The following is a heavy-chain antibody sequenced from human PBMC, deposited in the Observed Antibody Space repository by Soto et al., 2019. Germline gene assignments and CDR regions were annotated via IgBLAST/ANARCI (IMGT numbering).Heavy chain of an antibody. J-gene: IGHJ4*02. V-gene: IGHV4-59*01. CDR3: ARANWYSEY. Sequence: PSETLSLTCTVSGGSISSYYWSWIRQPPGKGLEWIGYIYYSGSTNYNPSLKSRVTISVDTSKNQFSLKLSSVTAADTAIYYCARANWYSEYWGQGTLVTVSS. D-gene: IGHD7-27*01. CDR1: GGSISSYY. CDR2: IYYSGST.